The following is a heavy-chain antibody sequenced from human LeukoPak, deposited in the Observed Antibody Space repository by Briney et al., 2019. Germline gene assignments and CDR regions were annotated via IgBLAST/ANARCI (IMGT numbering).Heavy chain of an antibody. J-gene: IGHJ6*02. V-gene: IGHV4-59*08. CDR2: IYYSGST. CDR3: ARGRGSGSPIGPKDYYYGMDV. CDR1: GGSISSYY. Sequence: SETLSLTCTVSGGSISSYYWSWIRQPPGKGLEWIGYIYYSGSTYYNPSLKSRVTISVDTSKNQFSLKLSSVTAADTAVYYCARGRGSGSPIGPKDYYYGMDVWGQGTTVTVSS. D-gene: IGHD3-10*01.